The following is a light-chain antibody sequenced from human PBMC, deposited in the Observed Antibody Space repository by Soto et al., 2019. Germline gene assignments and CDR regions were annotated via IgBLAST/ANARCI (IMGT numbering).Light chain of an antibody. Sequence: DIQMTQSPSSLSASLGDRVTVTCRASQSISTFLNWYQQKPGKAPKFLIYEASSLQSGVPSRFSGSGSGTDFTLTISSLQPEDSATYYCQHSYITPWTFGQGTTVEIK. CDR1: QSISTF. V-gene: IGKV1-39*01. CDR2: EAS. CDR3: QHSYITPWT. J-gene: IGKJ1*01.